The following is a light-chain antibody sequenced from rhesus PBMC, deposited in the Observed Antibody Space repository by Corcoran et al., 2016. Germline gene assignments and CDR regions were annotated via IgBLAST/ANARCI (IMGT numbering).Light chain of an antibody. V-gene: IGKV3-42*03. J-gene: IGKJ3*01. CDR3: HHYYTWPFT. CDR1: QSVRSS. CDR2: GAS. Sequence: EIVMTQSPPTLSLSPGERATLSCRASQSVRSSLTWYQQKPGQAPRLLIYGASSRATAIPDRFSGSGSGTEFTLTISSLEPEDFAVYFCHHYYTWPFTFGPGTKLDIK.